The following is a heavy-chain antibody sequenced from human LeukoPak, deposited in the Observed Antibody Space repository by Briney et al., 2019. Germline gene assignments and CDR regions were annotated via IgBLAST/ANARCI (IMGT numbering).Heavy chain of an antibody. V-gene: IGHV3-7*01. Sequence: GGSLRLSCVASGFTFGKYWMSWVRQAPGKGLEWVASIKHNGGEKYYVDSVKGRFTISRDNAKNSLYLEMSSLRVEDTAVYYCARDGGWRTSGYYLYHFDYWGQGTLVTFAS. CDR3: ARDGGWRTSGYYLYHFDY. CDR1: GFTFGKYW. CDR2: IKHNGGEK. D-gene: IGHD3-22*01. J-gene: IGHJ4*02.